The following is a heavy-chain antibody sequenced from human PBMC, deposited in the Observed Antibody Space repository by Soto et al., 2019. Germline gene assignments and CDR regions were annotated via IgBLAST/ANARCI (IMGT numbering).Heavy chain of an antibody. D-gene: IGHD3-22*01. CDR1: GGAFSGYS. Sequence: SETLSHTCAVYGGAFSGYSFSWLRQPPGKGLEWIGEINHSGTTNYNASLKSRVTISVDTSKNQFSLKLSSVTAADTAVYYCARPIERKYSSVYGMDVWGQGTTVT. J-gene: IGHJ6*02. CDR3: ARPIERKYSSVYGMDV. V-gene: IGHV4-34*01. CDR2: INHSGTT.